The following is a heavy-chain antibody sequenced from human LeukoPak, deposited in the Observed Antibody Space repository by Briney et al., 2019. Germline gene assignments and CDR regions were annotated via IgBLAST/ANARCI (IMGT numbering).Heavy chain of an antibody. J-gene: IGHJ6*02. CDR1: GGTFSGYA. CDR3: ARDPDYYDSSGYSRGYYYGMDV. V-gene: IGHV1-69*01. CDR2: IIPIFGTA. Sequence: SVKVSCKASGGTFSGYAISWVRQAPGQGLEWMGGIIPIFGTANYAQKFQGRVTITADESTSTAYMELSSLRSEDTAVYYCARDPDYYDSSGYSRGYYYGMDVWGQGTTVTVSS. D-gene: IGHD3-22*01.